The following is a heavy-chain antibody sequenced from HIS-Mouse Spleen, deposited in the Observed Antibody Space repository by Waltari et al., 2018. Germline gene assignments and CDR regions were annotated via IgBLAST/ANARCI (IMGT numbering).Heavy chain of an antibody. V-gene: IGHV4-34*01. D-gene: IGHD6-13*01. CDR2: INHSGRT. CDR3: ARGRISSSWYVDY. CDR1: GGSFSGYY. J-gene: IGHJ4*02. Sequence: QVQLQQWGAGLLKPSETLSLTCAVYGGSFSGYYWSWIRQPPGKGLEWIGEINHSGRTNYNTSLKSRVTISVDTSKNQFSLKLSSVTAADTAVYYCARGRISSSWYVDYWGQGTLVTVSS.